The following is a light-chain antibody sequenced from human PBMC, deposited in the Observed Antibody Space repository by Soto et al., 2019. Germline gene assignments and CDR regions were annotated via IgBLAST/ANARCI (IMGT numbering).Light chain of an antibody. CDR3: QKYNSAPWA. V-gene: IGKV3-15*01. CDR1: QSVSIN. Sequence: EIVMTQSPATLSVSPGERATLSCRAGQSVSINLAWYQQKPGQAPRLLIYAASARATGIPARFSGSGSGTDFTLTISSLQPEDVATYYCQKYNSAPWAFGQGTKVDIK. J-gene: IGKJ1*01. CDR2: AAS.